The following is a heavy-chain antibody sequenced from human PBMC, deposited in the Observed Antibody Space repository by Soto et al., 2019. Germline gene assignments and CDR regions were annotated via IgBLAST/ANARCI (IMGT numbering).Heavy chain of an antibody. CDR3: ARDLSGWVLYYYYYGMDV. CDR2: IKPDGTEK. J-gene: IGHJ6*02. D-gene: IGHD6-19*01. V-gene: IGHV3-7*01. Sequence: GGSLRLSSAACGCTYNSNWMSWVRHDTGKGLRRVEKIKPDGTEKYNCDSVKGRFTRSTDSAKNSQYHQMTRSSPADTPVAYCARDLSGWVLYYYYYGMDVWGQGTTVTVSS. CDR1: GCTYNSNW.